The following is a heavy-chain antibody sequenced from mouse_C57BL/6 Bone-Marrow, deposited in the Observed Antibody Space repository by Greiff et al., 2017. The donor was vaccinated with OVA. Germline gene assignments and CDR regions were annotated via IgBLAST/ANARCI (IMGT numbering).Heavy chain of an antibody. CDR3: TMGWVMDFDY. J-gene: IGHJ2*01. V-gene: IGHV14-4*01. CDR2: IDPENGDT. D-gene: IGHD2-3*01. CDR1: GFTIKDDY. Sequence: VQLQQSGAELVRPGASVKLSCTASGFTIKDDYMHWVKQRPEQGLEWIGWIDPENGDTEYASKFQGKATITADTSSNTAYLQLSSLTSEDTAVYYCTMGWVMDFDYWGQGTTLTVSS.